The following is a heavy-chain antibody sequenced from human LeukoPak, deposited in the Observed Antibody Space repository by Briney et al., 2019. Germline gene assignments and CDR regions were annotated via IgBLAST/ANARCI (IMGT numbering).Heavy chain of an antibody. CDR1: GFTFSSYG. CDR3: APYYYGSGSYPRNHDAFDI. CDR2: IPYDGSNK. J-gene: IGHJ3*02. Sequence: GGSLRLSCAASGFTFSSYGMHWVRQAPGKGLEWVAVIPYDGSNKYYADSVKGRFTISRDDSKNTLYLQMNSLRAEDTAVYYCAPYYYGSGSYPRNHDAFDIWGQGTMVTVSS. D-gene: IGHD3-10*01. V-gene: IGHV3-30*03.